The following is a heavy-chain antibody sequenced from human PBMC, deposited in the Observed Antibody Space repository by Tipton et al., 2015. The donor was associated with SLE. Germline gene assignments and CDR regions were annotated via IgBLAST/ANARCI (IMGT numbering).Heavy chain of an antibody. V-gene: IGHV5-51*03. J-gene: IGHJ4*02. CDR2: IYPGDSDI. CDR3: AILGMVRGVHLDY. Sequence: QLVQSGAEVKKPGESLKISCKGSGFSFTSYWIGWVRQMPGKGLEWMGIIYPGDSDIRYSPSFQGHVTISADKSISTAYLQWSSLKASDTAMYYCAILGMVRGVHLDYWGQGTLVTVSS. CDR1: GFSFTSYW. D-gene: IGHD3-10*01.